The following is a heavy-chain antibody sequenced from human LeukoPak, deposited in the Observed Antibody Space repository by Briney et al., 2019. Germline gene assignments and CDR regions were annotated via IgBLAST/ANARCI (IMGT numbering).Heavy chain of an antibody. CDR1: GFSFRSFT. V-gene: IGHV3-21*06. Sequence: PGGSLRLSCTTSGFSFRSFTMNWVRQTPGKGLEWVSSISSSGSDIEYADSVQGRFIISRDGAKNSLYLEMTAMRPEDTAVYYCARTNPETIFGVVMINNWFDPWGQGTLVTVSS. J-gene: IGHJ5*02. CDR2: ISSSGSDI. D-gene: IGHD3-3*01. CDR3: ARTNPETIFGVVMINNWFDP.